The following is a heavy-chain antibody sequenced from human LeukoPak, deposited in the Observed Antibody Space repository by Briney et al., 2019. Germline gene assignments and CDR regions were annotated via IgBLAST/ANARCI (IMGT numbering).Heavy chain of an antibody. Sequence: PGESLKISCKGSGYSFTTYWIGWVRQLPGKGLEWMGIIYPGDSDTRYSPSFQGQVTISADKSISTAYLQWSSLKASDTAMYYCARLNDYSNYGLDYWGQGTLVTVSS. CDR1: GYSFTTYW. V-gene: IGHV5-51*01. CDR2: IYPGDSDT. D-gene: IGHD4-11*01. CDR3: ARLNDYSNYGLDY. J-gene: IGHJ4*02.